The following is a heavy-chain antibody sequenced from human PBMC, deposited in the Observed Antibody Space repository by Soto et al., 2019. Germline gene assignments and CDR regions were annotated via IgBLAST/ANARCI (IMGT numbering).Heavy chain of an antibody. J-gene: IGHJ4*02. CDR1: GFIFSNYA. D-gene: IGHD6-19*01. Sequence: PGGSLRLSCVGSGFIFSNYAMSWVRQAPGKGLEWVSAISGGGDITYYADSVKGRFTISRDNSKNTLYLQLGSLGAEDTAVYFCATGTSASGWPGWGQGTLVTVSS. CDR2: ISGGGDIT. V-gene: IGHV3-23*01. CDR3: ATGTSASGWPG.